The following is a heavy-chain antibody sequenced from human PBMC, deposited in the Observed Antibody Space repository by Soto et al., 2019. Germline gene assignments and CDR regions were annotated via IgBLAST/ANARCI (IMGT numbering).Heavy chain of an antibody. CDR1: GFTVSSHY. Sequence: EVQLVETGGGLIQPGGSLRLSCAASGFTVSSHYMSWVHQAPGKGLEWVSVIYSGGSTYYADSVKGRFTISRDNSKNTLYLQMNSLRAEDTAVYYCARDRAAAGYWYFDLWGRGTLVTVSS. CDR3: ARDRAAAGYWYFDL. J-gene: IGHJ2*01. D-gene: IGHD6-13*01. CDR2: IYSGGST. V-gene: IGHV3-53*02.